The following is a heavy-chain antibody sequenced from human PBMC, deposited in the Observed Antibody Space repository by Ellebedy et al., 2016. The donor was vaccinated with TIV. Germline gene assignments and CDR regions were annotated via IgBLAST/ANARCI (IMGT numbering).Heavy chain of an antibody. J-gene: IGHJ4*02. CDR3: ARDRDGGVVD. CDR1: GGSISSSSYY. Sequence: SETLSLXXTVSGGSISSSSYYWGWIRQPPGKGLEWIGSIYYSGSTYYNPSLKSRVTISVDTSKNQFSLKLSSVTAADTAVYYCARDRDGGVVDWGQGTLVTVSS. V-gene: IGHV4-39*07. D-gene: IGHD2-15*01. CDR2: IYYSGST.